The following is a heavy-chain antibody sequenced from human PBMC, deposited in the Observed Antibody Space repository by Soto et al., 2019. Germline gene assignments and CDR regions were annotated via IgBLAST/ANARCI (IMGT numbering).Heavy chain of an antibody. D-gene: IGHD3-10*01. V-gene: IGHV1-18*01. CDR3: ARMVRGSNIDYYYYMDV. CDR2: ISANNSDT. CDR1: GYTFTSHG. Sequence: QVQLVQSGAEVKKPGASVKVSCKASGYTFTSHGISWVRQAPGQGLEWMGWISANNSDTNYAQKFQGRVTVTTDTSTSTGYMELRSLRSEDTAVYYCARMVRGSNIDYYYYMDVWGIGTTVTVSS. J-gene: IGHJ6*03.